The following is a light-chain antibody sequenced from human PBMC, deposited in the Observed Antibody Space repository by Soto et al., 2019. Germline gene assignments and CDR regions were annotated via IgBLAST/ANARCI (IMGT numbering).Light chain of an antibody. CDR2: GAS. Sequence: EIVLTQSPGTLSLSPGERATLSCRASQSVSNNYLAWYQQKPGQAPRLLIYGASIRATGIPDRFSGSGSGTHFPLTISRLEPEDFAVYYCQQYGSSGTFGQGTKVEIK. CDR3: QQYGSSGT. V-gene: IGKV3-20*01. CDR1: QSVSNNY. J-gene: IGKJ1*01.